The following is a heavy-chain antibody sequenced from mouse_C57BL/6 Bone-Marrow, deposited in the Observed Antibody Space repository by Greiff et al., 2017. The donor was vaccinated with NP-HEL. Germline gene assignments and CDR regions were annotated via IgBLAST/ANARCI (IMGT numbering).Heavy chain of an antibody. V-gene: IGHV1-26*01. J-gene: IGHJ3*01. CDR1: GYTFTDYY. Sequence: VQLQQSGPELVKPGASVKISCKASGYTFTDYYMNWVKQSHGKSLEWIGDINPNNGGTSYNQKFKGKATLTVDKSSSTAYMELRSLTSEDSAVYYCATFYYGHKAWFAYWGQGTLVTVSA. CDR2: INPNNGGT. CDR3: ATFYYGHKAWFAY. D-gene: IGHD1-1*01.